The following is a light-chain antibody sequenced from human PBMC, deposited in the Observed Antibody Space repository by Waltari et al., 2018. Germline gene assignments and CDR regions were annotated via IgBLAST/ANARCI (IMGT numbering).Light chain of an antibody. CDR1: QTVTNY. J-gene: IGKJ4*01. CDR3: QQRYAWPLT. CDR2: DAS. Sequence: EIVLTQSPATLSSSPGERATLSCRASQTVTNYLAWYQQKPGQAPRLLIYDASDRATGIPARFSGSGSGTDFTLTISSLEPEDFAVYYCQQRYAWPLTFGGGTKVEIK. V-gene: IGKV3-11*01.